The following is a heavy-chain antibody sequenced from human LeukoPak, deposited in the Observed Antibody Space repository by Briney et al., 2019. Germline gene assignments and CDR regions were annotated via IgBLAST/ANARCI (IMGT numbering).Heavy chain of an antibody. CDR2: IKPDGTTK. CDR1: GFPFSSYS. J-gene: IGHJ4*02. D-gene: IGHD6-13*01. Sequence: GGSLRLSCAASGFPFSSYSMTWVRQAPGKGLEWVANIKPDGTTKFYVDSVKGRFTISRDNALNSLYLQMNSLRAEGTAICYCARSIPYGTTWYGRSDYWGQGTLVTVSS. V-gene: IGHV3-7*03. CDR3: ARSIPYGTTWYGRSDY.